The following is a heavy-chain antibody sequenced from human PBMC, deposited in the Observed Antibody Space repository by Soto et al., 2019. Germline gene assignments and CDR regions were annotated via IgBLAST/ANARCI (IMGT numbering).Heavy chain of an antibody. Sequence: QVQLQESGPGLVKPSQTLSLTCTVSGGSITSANFFWTWIRQHPGKGLEWIGYIYHRGSTYYNLSLKSRVTISIDKSQNQFSVTLASVTAADTAIYFCARDRLSLIRGVPHYDGIGAWGQGTTVTVSS. CDR2: IYHRGST. V-gene: IGHV4-31*03. CDR1: GGSITSANFF. CDR3: ARDRLSLIRGVPHYDGIGA. J-gene: IGHJ6*02. D-gene: IGHD3-10*01.